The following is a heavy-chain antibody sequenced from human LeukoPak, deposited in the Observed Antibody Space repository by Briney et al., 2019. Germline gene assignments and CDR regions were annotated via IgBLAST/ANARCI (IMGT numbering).Heavy chain of an antibody. D-gene: IGHD6-6*01. CDR1: GFTFSSYW. J-gene: IGHJ6*03. CDR3: AREGSIAARPQYYYFMDV. CDR2: IKQDGSEK. V-gene: IGHV3-7*01. Sequence: PGGSLRLSCAASGFTFSSYWMSWVRQAPGKGLEWVANIKQDGSEKYYVDSVKGRFTISRDNAKNSLYLQMNSLRAEDTAVYYCAREGSIAARPQYYYFMDVWGKGTTVTVSS.